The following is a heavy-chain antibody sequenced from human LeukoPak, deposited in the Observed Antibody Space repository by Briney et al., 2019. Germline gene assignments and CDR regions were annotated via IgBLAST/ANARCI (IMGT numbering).Heavy chain of an antibody. D-gene: IGHD3-10*01. CDR2: ISSSSSYT. J-gene: IGHJ5*02. CDR3: ARFRDKREYWFDP. V-gene: IGHV3-11*03. CDR1: GFTFSDYY. Sequence: GGSLRLSCAASGFTFSDYYMSWIRQAPGKGLEWVSYISSSSSYTNYADSVKGRFTISRDNAKNSLYLQMNSLRAEDTAVYYCARFRDKREYWFDPWGQGTLSPSPQ.